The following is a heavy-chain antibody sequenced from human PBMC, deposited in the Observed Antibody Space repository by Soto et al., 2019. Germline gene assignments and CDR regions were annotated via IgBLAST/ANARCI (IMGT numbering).Heavy chain of an antibody. CDR2: IIPIFGTA. V-gene: IGHV1-69*12. CDR3: ARDRPQLAGMDV. Sequence: QVQLVQSGAEVKKPGSSVKVSCKASGGTFSSYAISWVRQAPGQGLEWMGGIIPIFGTANYAQKFQGRVTINADESTSTAYRELSSLRSEDTAVYYCARDRPQLAGMDVGGQGTTVTVSS. CDR1: GGTFSSYA. D-gene: IGHD6-6*01. J-gene: IGHJ6*02.